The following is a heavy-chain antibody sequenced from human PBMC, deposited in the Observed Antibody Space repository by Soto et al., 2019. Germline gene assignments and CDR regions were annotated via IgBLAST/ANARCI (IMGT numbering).Heavy chain of an antibody. CDR1: GFTFSSYG. D-gene: IGHD3-10*01. V-gene: IGHV3-33*01. Sequence: GGSLRLSCAASGFTFSSYGMHWVRQAPGKGLEWVAVIWYDGSNKYYADSVKGRFTISRDNSKNTLYLQMNSLRAEDTAVYYCARDGSVFDYYGSGSYSNYYYYGMDVWGQGTTVTVSS. J-gene: IGHJ6*02. CDR3: ARDGSVFDYYGSGSYSNYYYYGMDV. CDR2: IWYDGSNK.